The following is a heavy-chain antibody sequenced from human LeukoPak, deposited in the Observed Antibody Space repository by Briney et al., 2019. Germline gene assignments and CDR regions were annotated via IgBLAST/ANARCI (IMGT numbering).Heavy chain of an antibody. D-gene: IGHD1-26*01. J-gene: IGHJ4*02. CDR2: VNQDGSDK. V-gene: IGHV3-7*01. Sequence: GGSLRLSCAASGFTFGTYWMSWVRQSPGKGLEWVANVNQDGSDKRYVDSVKGRFTVSRDNAENSLYLQMNTLITEDTALYYCARLGEPTYFDQWSQGTLVTVSS. CDR3: ARLGEPTYFDQ. CDR1: GFTFGTYW.